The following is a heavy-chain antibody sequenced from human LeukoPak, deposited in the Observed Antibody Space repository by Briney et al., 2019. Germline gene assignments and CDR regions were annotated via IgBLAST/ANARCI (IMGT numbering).Heavy chain of an antibody. V-gene: IGHV1-2*02. D-gene: IGHD6-13*01. Sequence: ASVKVSCKASGYTFIVYYIHWVRQAPGQGLAWMGWINSNSGGTNYAEKFQGRVTMTRDTSISTAYMELNSLRSDDTAVYYCARGYTSSYDYWGQGTLVTVSS. CDR2: INSNSGGT. CDR1: GYTFIVYY. J-gene: IGHJ4*02. CDR3: ARGYTSSYDY.